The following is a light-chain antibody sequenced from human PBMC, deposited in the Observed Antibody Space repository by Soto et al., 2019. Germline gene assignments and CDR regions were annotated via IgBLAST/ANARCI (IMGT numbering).Light chain of an antibody. CDR1: SGDIVSYNR. CDR2: EVT. V-gene: IGLV2-14*01. CDR3: SSYTNINTRACV. J-gene: IGLJ1*01. Sequence: QSVRTQPASVXASPGQSSTISCTGTSGDIVSYNRVSWYKQHPGKAPKLINYEVTDRPSGVSNRLYGYKSGNTASLTISGLQAEDEAEYYCSSYTNINTRACVFGTWTKVPVL.